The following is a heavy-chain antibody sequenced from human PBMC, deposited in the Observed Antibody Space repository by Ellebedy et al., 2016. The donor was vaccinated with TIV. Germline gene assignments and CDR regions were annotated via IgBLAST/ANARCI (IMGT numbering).Heavy chain of an antibody. CDR1: GFPFSSHA. V-gene: IGHV3-23*01. D-gene: IGHD6-19*01. CDR2: VVGSGERT. Sequence: GESLKISCEASGFPFSSHAMSWVRQAPGKGPEWISAVVGSGERTSYADSVKGRFTISRDNAKNSLYLQMNSLRAEDTAVYYCARLDSSGPYDYWGQGTLVTVSS. J-gene: IGHJ4*02. CDR3: ARLDSSGPYDY.